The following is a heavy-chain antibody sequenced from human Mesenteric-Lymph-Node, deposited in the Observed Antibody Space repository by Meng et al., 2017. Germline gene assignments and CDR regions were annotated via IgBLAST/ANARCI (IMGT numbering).Heavy chain of an antibody. Sequence: GGSLRLSCAASGFTFSSYSMNWVRQAPGKGLEWVSAISGSGGSTYYADSVKGRFTISRDNSKNTLYLQMNSLRAEDTAVYYCAKDGTYYDYVWGSYRYEGTYWYFDLWGRGTLVTVSS. CDR3: AKDGTYYDYVWGSYRYEGTYWYFDL. V-gene: IGHV3-23*01. D-gene: IGHD3-16*02. J-gene: IGHJ2*01. CDR1: GFTFSSYS. CDR2: ISGSGGST.